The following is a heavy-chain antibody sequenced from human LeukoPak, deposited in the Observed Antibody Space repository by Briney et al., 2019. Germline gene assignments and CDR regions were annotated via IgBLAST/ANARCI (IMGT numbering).Heavy chain of an antibody. CDR3: ARWGQQLEPEDY. CDR2: INWNSGST. CDR1: GFTFDDYG. D-gene: IGHD6-13*01. J-gene: IGHJ4*02. V-gene: IGHV3-20*04. Sequence: GGSLRLSCAASGFTFDDYGMSWVRQAPGKGLEWVSGINWNSGSTGYADSVKGRFTISRDNAKNSLYLQMNNLRAEDTALYYCARWGQQLEPEDYWGQGTLVTVSS.